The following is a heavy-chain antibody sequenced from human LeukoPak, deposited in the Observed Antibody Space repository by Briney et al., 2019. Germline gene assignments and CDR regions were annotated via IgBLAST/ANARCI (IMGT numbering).Heavy chain of an antibody. CDR1: GFTFSSYG. D-gene: IGHD5-18*01. V-gene: IGHV3-30*02. J-gene: IGHJ4*02. Sequence: GGSLRLSCAASGFTFSSYGMHWVRQAPGTGLEWVAFIRYDGSNKYYADSVKGRFTISRDNSKNTLYLQMNSLRAEDTAVYYCAKDGTRIQLWSSFDYWGQGTLVTVSS. CDR2: IRYDGSNK. CDR3: AKDGTRIQLWSSFDY.